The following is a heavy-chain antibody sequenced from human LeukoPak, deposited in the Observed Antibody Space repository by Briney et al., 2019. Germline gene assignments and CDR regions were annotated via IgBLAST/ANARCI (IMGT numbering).Heavy chain of an antibody. CDR3: AKYCGYSSSWYKLGFDY. D-gene: IGHD6-13*01. Sequence: GGSLRLSCAASGFTFSTYAMSWVRQAPGKGLEWVSAISSSGGSTYYADSVKGRFTISRDNSKNTLYLQMNSLRAEDTAVYYCAKYCGYSSSWYKLGFDYWGQGTLVTVSS. J-gene: IGHJ4*02. V-gene: IGHV3-23*01. CDR2: ISSSGGST. CDR1: GFTFSTYA.